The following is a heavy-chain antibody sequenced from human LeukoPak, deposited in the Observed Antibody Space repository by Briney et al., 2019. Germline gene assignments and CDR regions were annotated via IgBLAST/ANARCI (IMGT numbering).Heavy chain of an antibody. V-gene: IGHV4-39*01. CDR1: GDFLSSGSYY. CDR3: ARLCQVTSCAKFDY. J-gene: IGHJ4*02. CDR2: IYYSGSI. D-gene: IGHD2-21*02. Sequence: PSETPSLTYTVSGDFLSSGSYYWGWIRQSPGKGLAWIGSIYYSGSIFYNASFESRLTLSVDTSKNQFYLKLRSLTAADTAVYYCARLCQVTSCAKFDYWGQRIQVTVSS.